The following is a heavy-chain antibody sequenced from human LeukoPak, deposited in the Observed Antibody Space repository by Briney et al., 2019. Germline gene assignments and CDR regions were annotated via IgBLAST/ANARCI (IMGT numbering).Heavy chain of an antibody. CDR2: IYPGDSDT. CDR1: GYSFTSYW. J-gene: IGHJ3*02. Sequence: GESLKISCKGSGYSFTSYWIGWVRKMPGKGLEWMGIIYPGDSDTRYSPSFQGQVTISADKSISTAYLQWSSLKASDTAMYYCARPSGIVGAKDAFDIWGQGTMVTVSS. D-gene: IGHD1-26*01. V-gene: IGHV5-51*01. CDR3: ARPSGIVGAKDAFDI.